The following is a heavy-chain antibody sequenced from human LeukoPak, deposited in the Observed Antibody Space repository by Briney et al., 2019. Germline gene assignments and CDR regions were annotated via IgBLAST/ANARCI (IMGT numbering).Heavy chain of an antibody. Sequence: SCAASGFTFSDYYMSWIRQAPGKGLEWVSYISSSGSTIYYADSVKGRFTISRDNAKNSLYLQMNSLRAEDTAVYYCARAHRAYTYCGGDCYSGLGYWGQGTLVTVSS. D-gene: IGHD2-21*02. CDR2: ISSSGSTI. J-gene: IGHJ4*02. CDR1: GFTFSDYY. CDR3: ARAHRAYTYCGGDCYSGLGY. V-gene: IGHV3-11*01.